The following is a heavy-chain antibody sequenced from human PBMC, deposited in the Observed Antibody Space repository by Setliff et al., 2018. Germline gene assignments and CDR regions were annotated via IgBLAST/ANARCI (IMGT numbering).Heavy chain of an antibody. Sequence: ASVKGSCKASGYTFTSYGISWVRQAPGQGLEWMGWISAYNGNTNYAQKLQGRVTMTTDTSTSTAYMELRSLRSDDTAVYYCARDVFPYHYEGAFDIWGQGTMVTVSS. CDR3: ARDVFPYHYEGAFDI. J-gene: IGHJ3*02. D-gene: IGHD3-22*01. V-gene: IGHV1-18*01. CDR1: GYTFTSYG. CDR2: ISAYNGNT.